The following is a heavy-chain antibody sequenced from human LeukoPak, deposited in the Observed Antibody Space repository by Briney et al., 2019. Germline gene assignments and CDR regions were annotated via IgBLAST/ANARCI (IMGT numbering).Heavy chain of an antibody. D-gene: IGHD2/OR15-2a*01. Sequence: SETLSLTCTVSGGSVSTYYWNWIQQPAGKGLEWIGRIYNGENTNYNPSLESRVTISIDRSKNQFSLKLTSVTAADTAVYYCANSISMDFEYWGQGTLVTVSS. CDR1: GGSVSTYY. V-gene: IGHV4-4*07. J-gene: IGHJ4*02. CDR3: ANSISMDFEY. CDR2: IYNGENT.